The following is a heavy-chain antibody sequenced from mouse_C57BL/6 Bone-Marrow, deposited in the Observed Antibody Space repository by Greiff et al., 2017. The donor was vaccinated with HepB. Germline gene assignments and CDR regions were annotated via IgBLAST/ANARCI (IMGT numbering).Heavy chain of an antibody. Sequence: QVQLKQSGAELARPGASVKLSCKASGYTFTSYGISWVKQRTGQGLEWIGEIYPRSGNTYYNEKFKGKATLTADKSSSTAYMELRSLTSEDSAVYFCARREGYYVHFDVWGTGTTVTVSS. J-gene: IGHJ1*03. CDR3: ARREGYYVHFDV. D-gene: IGHD2-3*01. CDR1: GYTFTSYG. V-gene: IGHV1-81*01. CDR2: IYPRSGNT.